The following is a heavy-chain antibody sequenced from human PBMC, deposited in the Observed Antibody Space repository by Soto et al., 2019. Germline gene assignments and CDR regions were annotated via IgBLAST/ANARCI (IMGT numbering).Heavy chain of an antibody. V-gene: IGHV1-8*01. Sequence: ASVKVSCKSSGYTFTSYDINWVRQATGQGLEYLGWMNPNSGNTAYVQKFQGRVTMTWDTSITTAYMELSSLRSEDTAVYFCARGIKYGAYSRWFDPWG. CDR1: GYTFTSYD. D-gene: IGHD4-17*01. CDR3: ARGIKYGAYSRWFDP. CDR2: MNPNSGNT. J-gene: IGHJ5*02.